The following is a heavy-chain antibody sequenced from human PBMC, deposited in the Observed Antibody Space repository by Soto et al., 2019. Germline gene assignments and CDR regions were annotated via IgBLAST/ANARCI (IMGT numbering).Heavy chain of an antibody. V-gene: IGHV3-23*01. CDR1: GFTFSSYA. J-gene: IGHJ4*02. D-gene: IGHD6-19*01. CDR3: AKSIGAVAGFDY. Sequence: EVQLLESGGGLVQPGGSLRLSCAASGFTFSSYAMSWVRQAPGKGLEWVSAISGRGGSTYYADSVKGRFTLSRDNAKNTVYVQMNGLRAEDTAVYYCAKSIGAVAGFDYWGQGTLVTVSS. CDR2: ISGRGGST.